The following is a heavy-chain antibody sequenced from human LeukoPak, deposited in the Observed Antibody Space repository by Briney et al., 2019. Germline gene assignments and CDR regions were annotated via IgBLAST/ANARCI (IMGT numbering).Heavy chain of an antibody. CDR1: GGSFSGYY. J-gene: IGHJ6*03. D-gene: IGHD2-15*01. V-gene: IGHV4-34*01. Sequence: PSETLSLTCAVYGGSFSGYYWSWIRQPPGKGLEWTGEINHSGSTNYNPSLKSRVTISVDTSKNQFSLKLSSVTAADTAVYYCARVPYCSGGSCYHYYYYYYMDVWGKGTTVTVSS. CDR3: ARVPYCSGGSCYHYYYYYYMDV. CDR2: INHSGST.